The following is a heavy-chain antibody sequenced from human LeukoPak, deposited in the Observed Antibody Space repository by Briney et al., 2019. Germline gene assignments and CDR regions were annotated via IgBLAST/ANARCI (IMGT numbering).Heavy chain of an antibody. Sequence: TLSLTCTVSGGSISSGSYYWSWIRQPAGKGLEWIGRIYTSGSTNYNPSLKSRVTISVDTSKNQFSLKLSSVTAADTAVYYCARGDYFDYWGQGTLVTVSS. V-gene: IGHV4-61*02. J-gene: IGHJ4*02. CDR3: ARGDYFDY. CDR1: GGSISSGSYY. CDR2: IYTSGST.